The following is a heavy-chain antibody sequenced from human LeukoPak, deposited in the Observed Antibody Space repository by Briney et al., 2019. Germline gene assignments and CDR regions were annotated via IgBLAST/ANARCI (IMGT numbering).Heavy chain of an antibody. J-gene: IGHJ4*02. CDR3: ARFGGFYFDH. V-gene: IGHV4-61*05. CDR1: GDPISSSDRY. D-gene: IGHD2-15*01. CDR2: IYHNGNS. Sequence: SETLSLTCTVSGDPISSSDRYWAWVRQSPGKGLEYIGEIYHNGNSKFNPALQSRVTMAVDKSQNQFFLTLTSLTAADTAVYYCARFGGFYFDHWGLGKMAIVSS.